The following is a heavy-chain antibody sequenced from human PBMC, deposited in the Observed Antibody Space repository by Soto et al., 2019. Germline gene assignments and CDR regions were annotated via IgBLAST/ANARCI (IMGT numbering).Heavy chain of an antibody. CDR2: IYYSGST. Sequence: SETLSLTCTVSCGSISSGDYYWSWIRQPPGKGLEWIGYIYYSGSTYYNPSLKSRVTISVDTSKNQFSPKLSSVTAADTAVYYCARDQRPVSYYYDSSGFYYWGQGTLVTVSS. CDR1: CGSISSGDYY. V-gene: IGHV4-30-4*01. CDR3: ARDQRPVSYYYDSSGFYY. J-gene: IGHJ4*02. D-gene: IGHD3-22*01.